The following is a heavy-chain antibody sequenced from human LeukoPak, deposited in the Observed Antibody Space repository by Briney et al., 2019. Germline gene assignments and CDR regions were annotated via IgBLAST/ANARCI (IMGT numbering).Heavy chain of an antibody. CDR3: AREGYDILTGYYLFPLNYYYYMDV. V-gene: IGHV4-39*07. Sequence: SETLSLTCTVSGGSISSSNFYWGWIRQPPGKGLEWIGEINHSGSTNYNPSLKSRVTISVDTSKNQFSLKLSSVTAADTAVYYCAREGYDILTGYYLFPLNYYYYMDVWGKGTTVTVSS. CDR1: GGSISSSNFY. CDR2: INHSGST. D-gene: IGHD3-9*01. J-gene: IGHJ6*03.